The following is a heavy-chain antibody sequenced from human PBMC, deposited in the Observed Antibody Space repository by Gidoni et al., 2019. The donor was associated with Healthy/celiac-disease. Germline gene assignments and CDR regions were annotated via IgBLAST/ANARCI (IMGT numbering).Heavy chain of an antibody. CDR2: IYYSGST. V-gene: IGHV4-39*07. CDR1: GGSISSSSYY. D-gene: IGHD6-25*01. J-gene: IGHJ5*02. CDR3: ARDRLRLFDP. Sequence: QLQLQATGPGLVKPSETLSLTCTVSGGSISSSSYYWSWIRQPPGKGLEWIGSIYYSGSTYYNPSLKSRVTISVDTSKNQFSLKLSSVTAADTAVYYCARDRLRLFDPWGQGTLVTVSS.